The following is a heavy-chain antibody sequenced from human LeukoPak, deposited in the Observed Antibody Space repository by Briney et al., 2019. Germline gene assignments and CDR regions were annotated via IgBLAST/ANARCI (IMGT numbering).Heavy chain of an antibody. J-gene: IGHJ6*03. V-gene: IGHV3-53*01. D-gene: IGHD3-22*01. CDR1: GFSVSTNY. CDR3: ARDHYYDSGDFYYRHYYLDV. CDR2: IYSDGRT. Sequence: GSLRLSCVASGFSVSTNYMTWVRQAPGKGLEWVSVIYSDGRTYYADSVNGRFTISRDNSDNTLYLQMNSLSADDTAVYYCARDHYYDSGDFYYRHYYLDVWGTGTTVTISS.